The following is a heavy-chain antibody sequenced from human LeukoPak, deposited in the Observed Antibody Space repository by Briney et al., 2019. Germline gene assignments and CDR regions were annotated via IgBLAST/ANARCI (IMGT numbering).Heavy chain of an antibody. CDR3: AREKSYSSGWHPFDY. CDR1: GGSISSYY. Sequence: PSETLSLTCTVSGGSISSYYWNWIRQPAGNGLEWIGRFYASGSTNHNPSLKSRVSISVDKSKNQFSLKLSSLTAADTAVYYCAREKSYSSGWHPFDYWGQGALVTVSS. CDR2: FYASGST. D-gene: IGHD6-19*01. V-gene: IGHV4-4*07. J-gene: IGHJ4*02.